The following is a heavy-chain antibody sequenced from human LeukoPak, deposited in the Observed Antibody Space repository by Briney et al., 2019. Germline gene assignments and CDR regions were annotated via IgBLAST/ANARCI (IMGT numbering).Heavy chain of an antibody. CDR3: ARVSDCSGGSCYSLPYYYMDV. CDR2: INPNSGGT. D-gene: IGHD2-15*01. CDR1: GYTFTGYY. J-gene: IGHJ6*03. V-gene: IGHV1-2*02. Sequence: GASVKVSCKASGYTFTGYYMHWVRQAPGQGLEWMGWINPNSGGTNYAQKFQGRVTMTRDTSISTAYMELSRLRSDDTAVYYCARVSDCSGGSCYSLPYYYMDVWGKGTTVTVSS.